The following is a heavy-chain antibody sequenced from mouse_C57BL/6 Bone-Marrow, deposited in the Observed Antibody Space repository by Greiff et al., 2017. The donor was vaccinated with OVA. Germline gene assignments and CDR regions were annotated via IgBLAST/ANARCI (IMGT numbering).Heavy chain of an antibody. V-gene: IGHV1-82*01. CDR3: ARSGSVYYAMDY. D-gene: IGHD1-3*01. J-gene: IGHJ4*01. CDR1: GYAFSSSW. CDR2: IYPGDGDT. Sequence: QVQLKQSGPELVKPGASVKISCKASGYAFSSSWMNWVKQRPGKGLEWIGRIYPGDGDTNYNGKFKGKATLTADKSSSTAYMQLSSLTSEDSAVYFCARSGSVYYAMDYWGQGTSVTVSS.